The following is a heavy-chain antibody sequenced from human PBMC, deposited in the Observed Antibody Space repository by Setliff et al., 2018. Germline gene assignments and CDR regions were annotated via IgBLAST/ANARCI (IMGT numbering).Heavy chain of an antibody. CDR3: VKTHWDTWIRGAFDI. CDR2: IYPGNADT. D-gene: IGHD3-10*01. V-gene: IGHV5-51*01. J-gene: IGHJ3*02. CDR1: GYSFTDYW. Sequence: PGESLKISCKGSGYSFTDYWIAWVRQTPGKGLEWMGTIYPGNADTRYSPSFQGQVTISTDTSINTAFLQWNNLKASDTAVYYCVKTHWDTWIRGAFDIWGQGTMVTVSS.